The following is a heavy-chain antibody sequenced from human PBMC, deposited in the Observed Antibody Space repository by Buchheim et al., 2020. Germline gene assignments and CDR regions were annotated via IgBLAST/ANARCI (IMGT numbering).Heavy chain of an antibody. V-gene: IGHV3-30-3*01. CDR3: ARDSYDSSGFPDIKDYYGMDV. Sequence: QVQLVESGGGVVQPGRSLRLSCAASGFTFSSYAMHWVRQAPGKGLEWVAVISYDGSNKYYADSVKGRFTISRDNSKNPMYLQMNSLRAEDTAVYYCARDSYDSSGFPDIKDYYGMDVWGQGTT. J-gene: IGHJ6*02. CDR1: GFTFSSYA. D-gene: IGHD3-22*01. CDR2: ISYDGSNK.